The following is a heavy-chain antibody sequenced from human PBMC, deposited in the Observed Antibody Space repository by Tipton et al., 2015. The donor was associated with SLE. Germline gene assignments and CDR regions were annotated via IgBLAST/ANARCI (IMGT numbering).Heavy chain of an antibody. CDR3: AKGQGYFDY. J-gene: IGHJ4*02. CDR2: ISWNSGSI. V-gene: IGHV3-9*01. Sequence: SLRLSCAASGFTFDDYAMHWVRQAPGKGLEWVSGISWNSGSIGYADSVKGRFTISRDNAKNSLYLQMNSLRAEDTALYYCAKGQGYFDYWGQGTLVTVSS. CDR1: GFTFDDYA.